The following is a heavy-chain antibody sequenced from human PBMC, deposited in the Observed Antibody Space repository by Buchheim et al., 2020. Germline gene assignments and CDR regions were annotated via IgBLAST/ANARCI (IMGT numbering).Heavy chain of an antibody. Sequence: QVQLQESGPGLVKPSQTLSLTCTVSGGSISSGDYYWSWIRPPPGKGLEWIGYIYYSGSTYYNPSLKSRVTISVDTSKNQFSLKLSSVTAADTAVYYCARVPLYCSSTSCYRYYYYGMDVWGQGTT. CDR1: GGSISSGDYY. CDR2: IYYSGST. D-gene: IGHD2-2*01. CDR3: ARVPLYCSSTSCYRYYYYGMDV. V-gene: IGHV4-30-4*01. J-gene: IGHJ6*02.